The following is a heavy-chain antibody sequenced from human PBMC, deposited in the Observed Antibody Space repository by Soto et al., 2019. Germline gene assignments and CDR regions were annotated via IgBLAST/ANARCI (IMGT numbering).Heavy chain of an antibody. J-gene: IGHJ4*02. D-gene: IGHD1-26*01. CDR2: INGRGNYI. CDR1: GFTFSTYT. CDR3: VREDGKVGTNSAFDY. V-gene: IGHV3-21*01. Sequence: GGSLRLSCASSGFTFSTYTMNWVRQAPGKGLEWVSSINGRGNYIYYAESVKGRFTISRDNAKNSLYLQMDRLRAEDTALYYCVREDGKVGTNSAFDYWGRGALVTVSS.